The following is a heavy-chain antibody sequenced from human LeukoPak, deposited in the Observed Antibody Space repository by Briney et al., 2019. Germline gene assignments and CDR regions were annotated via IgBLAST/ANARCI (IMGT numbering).Heavy chain of an antibody. CDR3: ARTVTVPTSWCYFDL. D-gene: IGHD4-17*01. CDR1: GGSISSNY. V-gene: IGHV4-4*07. Sequence: SETLSLTCTVSGGSISSNYWSWIRQPAGKGLEWIGRIYTSGSTNYNPSLKSRVTMSLDTSKNQFSLKLSSVTAADTAVYYCARTVTVPTSWCYFDLWGRGTLVTVSS. J-gene: IGHJ2*01. CDR2: IYTSGST.